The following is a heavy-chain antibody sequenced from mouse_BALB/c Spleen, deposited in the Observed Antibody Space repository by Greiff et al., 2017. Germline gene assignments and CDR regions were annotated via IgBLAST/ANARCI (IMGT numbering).Heavy chain of an antibody. CDR2: FDPANGNT. D-gene: IGHD1-2*01. Sequence: VQLKESGAELVKPGASVKLSCTASGFNIKDTYMHWVKQRPEQGLEWIGRFDPANGNTKYDPKFQGKATITADTSSNTAYLQLSSLTSEDTAVYYCARDTTATWAYWGQGTLSLSLQ. V-gene: IGHV14-3*02. J-gene: IGHJ3*01. CDR3: ARDTTATWAY. CDR1: GFNIKDTY.